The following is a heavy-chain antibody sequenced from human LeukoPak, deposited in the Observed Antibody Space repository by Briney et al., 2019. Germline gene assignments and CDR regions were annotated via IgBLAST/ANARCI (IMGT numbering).Heavy chain of an antibody. CDR1: GFAFRSYA. CDR3: AKRGVVIRVILVGFHKQAYYFES. Sequence: GGSLRLSCAASGFAFRSYAMSWVRQDARKGLEWVSVISFSGETIYYADSVRGRFTVSRDNSKNTVYLQMNSLRAEDTAVYFCAKRGVVIRVILVGFHKQAYYFESWGQGVLVTVSS. J-gene: IGHJ4*02. D-gene: IGHD3-22*01. V-gene: IGHV3-23*01. CDR2: ISFSGETI.